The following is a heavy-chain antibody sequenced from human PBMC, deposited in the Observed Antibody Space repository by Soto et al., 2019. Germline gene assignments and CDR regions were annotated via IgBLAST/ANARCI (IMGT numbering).Heavy chain of an antibody. Sequence: EVQLVESGGGLVKPGESLRLSCVASGFTFKNYNMNWVRQAPGKGLECVSSIGGSDTFTYYADSVKGRFTISRDNAKSSLFLQMNSLRVEDTAVYCCVRDGSLLGMTRWGQGTLVTVSS. CDR2: IGGSDTFT. J-gene: IGHJ4*02. CDR3: VRDGSLLGMTR. CDR1: GFTFKNYN. V-gene: IGHV3-21*02. D-gene: IGHD3-10*01.